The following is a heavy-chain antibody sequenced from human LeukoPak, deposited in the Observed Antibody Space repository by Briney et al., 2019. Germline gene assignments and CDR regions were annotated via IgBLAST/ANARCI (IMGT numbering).Heavy chain of an antibody. V-gene: IGHV1-18*01. J-gene: IGHJ6*03. D-gene: IGHD2-2*01. CDR3: ARDAQHYCSSTSCYGPRSGADYYYYYMDV. CDR2: INAYNGNT. CDR1: GYTFTSYG. Sequence: ASVKVSCKASGYTFTSYGISWARQAPGQGLEWMGWINAYNGNTNYAQKLQGRVTMTTDTSTSTAYMELRSLRSDDTAVYYCARDAQHYCSSTSCYGPRSGADYYYYYMDVWGKGTTVTVSS.